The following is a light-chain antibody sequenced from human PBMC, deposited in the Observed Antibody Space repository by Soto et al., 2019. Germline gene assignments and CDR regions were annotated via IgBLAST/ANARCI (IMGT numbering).Light chain of an antibody. V-gene: IGLV2-8*01. CDR2: DVT. CDR1: SSDVGAYNY. Sequence: QSVLTQPASVSGSPGQSITISCTGTSSDVGAYNYVSWYQQHPGKAPKVMIYDVTKRPSGVPDRFSGSKSGNTASLTVSGLQAEDEADYYCSSYAGSNSVVFGGGTKVTVL. J-gene: IGLJ2*01. CDR3: SSYAGSNSVV.